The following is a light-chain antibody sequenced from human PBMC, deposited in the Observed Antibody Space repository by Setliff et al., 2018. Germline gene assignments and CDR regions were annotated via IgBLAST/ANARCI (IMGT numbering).Light chain of an antibody. CDR1: SSDVGGYSH. CDR3: NSFTSGNTWV. CDR2: DVN. J-gene: IGLJ3*02. Sequence: QSVLTQPASVSGSPGQSITISCTGTSSDVGGYSHVSWYQQYSGKAPKLVIYDVNNRPSGVSNRFSGSKSGNTASLTISGLQAEDEAEYYCNSFTSGNTWVFGGGTK. V-gene: IGLV2-14*01.